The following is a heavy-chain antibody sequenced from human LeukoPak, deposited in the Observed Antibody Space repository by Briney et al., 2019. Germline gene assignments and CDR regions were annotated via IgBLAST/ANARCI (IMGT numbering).Heavy chain of an antibody. D-gene: IGHD2-2*01. Sequence: SETLSLTCAVYGGSFSGYYWSWIRQPPGKGLAWIGEINHSGSTNYNPSLKSRVTISVDTSKNQFSLKLSSVTAADTAVYYCARGRYCSSTSCYRFRFDPWGQGTLVTVSS. CDR1: GGSFSGYY. V-gene: IGHV4-34*01. CDR2: INHSGST. J-gene: IGHJ5*02. CDR3: ARGRYCSSTSCYRFRFDP.